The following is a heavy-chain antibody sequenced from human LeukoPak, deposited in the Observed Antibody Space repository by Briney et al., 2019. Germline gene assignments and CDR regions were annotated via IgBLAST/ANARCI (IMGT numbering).Heavy chain of an antibody. J-gene: IGHJ3*02. V-gene: IGHV4-4*07. Sequence: SETLSLTCTVSGGSISIYYWSWIRQPAGKGLEWIGRIYTSGSTNYNPSLKSRVTMSVDTSKTQFSLKLSSVTAADTAAYYCARVSRTPYSSSWSGGAFDIWGQGTMVTVSS. CDR1: GGSISIYY. CDR3: ARVSRTPYSSSWSGGAFDI. D-gene: IGHD6-13*01. CDR2: IYTSGST.